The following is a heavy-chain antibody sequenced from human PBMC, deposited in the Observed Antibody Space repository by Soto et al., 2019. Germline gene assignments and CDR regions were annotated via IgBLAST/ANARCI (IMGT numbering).Heavy chain of an antibody. CDR3: ARSSQGIVVTNLDY. D-gene: IGHD1-26*01. CDR1: GFTFTDYT. CDR2: ITSSSFYI. J-gene: IGHJ4*01. Sequence: DVQLLESGGGPVKPGESLTLSCAASGFTFTDYTMTWVRQAPGRGLEFVASITSSSFYIHYAGSIKGRFTVSRDNAQNSLYLQMTSLRADDTALYYCARSSQGIVVTNLDYWGHGTLVSVSS. V-gene: IGHV3-21*01.